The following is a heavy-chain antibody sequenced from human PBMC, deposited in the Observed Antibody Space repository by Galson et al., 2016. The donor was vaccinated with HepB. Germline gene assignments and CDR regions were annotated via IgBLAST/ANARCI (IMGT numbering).Heavy chain of an antibody. CDR3: ASCAVGGDLTIF. V-gene: IGHV3-11*01. CDR1: GFTFSDYY. D-gene: IGHD2-21*02. Sequence: SLRLSCAASGFTFSDYYMSWIRQAPGKGLEWVSYISSSGDTIYYADSVKGRFTISRDNAKNSLYLQMKSLRAEDTAVYYCASCAVGGDLTIFWGQGTLVTVSS. CDR2: ISSSGDTI. J-gene: IGHJ4*02.